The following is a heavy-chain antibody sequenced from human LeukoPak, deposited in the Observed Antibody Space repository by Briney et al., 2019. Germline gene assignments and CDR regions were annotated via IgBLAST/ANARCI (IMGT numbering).Heavy chain of an antibody. CDR1: GGSFSSSSYS. Sequence: SETLSLTCTVSGGSFSSSSYSWGWIRQPPGKGLEWIGSIYYGGSTYYNPALKSRVTISVDTSKNQFSLKLSSVTAADTAVYYCARPNPYCSSTSCSFDYWGQGTLVTVSS. CDR2: IYYGGST. D-gene: IGHD2-2*01. V-gene: IGHV4-39*01. J-gene: IGHJ4*02. CDR3: ARPNPYCSSTSCSFDY.